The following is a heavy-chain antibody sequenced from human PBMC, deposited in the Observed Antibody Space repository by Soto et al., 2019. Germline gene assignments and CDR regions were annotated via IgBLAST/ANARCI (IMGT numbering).Heavy chain of an antibody. CDR1: GFTLSDYY. CDR2: SRNKASSYST. Sequence: EVQLVESGGGLVQTGRSLRLSCAASGFTLSDYYVDWVRQAPGQGLEWVGRSRNKASSYSTQYAASVEGRFTISRDDSKNSLYLQMNSLKTEDTAVYYCARSSSDYFDYWGQGTLVTVSS. V-gene: IGHV3-72*01. J-gene: IGHJ4*02. CDR3: ARSSSDYFDY. D-gene: IGHD2-15*01.